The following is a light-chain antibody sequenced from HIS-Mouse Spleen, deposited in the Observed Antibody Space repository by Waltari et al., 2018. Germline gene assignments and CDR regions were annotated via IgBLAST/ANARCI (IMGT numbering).Light chain of an antibody. V-gene: IGLV2-23*01. Sequence: PGQSITISCTGTSSDVGSYNLVSWYQQHPGKAPKLMIYEGSKRPSGVSNRFSGSKSGNTASLTISGLQAEDEADYYCCSYAGSSTWVFGGGTKLTV. CDR3: CSYAGSSTWV. J-gene: IGLJ3*02. CDR1: SSDVGSYNL. CDR2: EGS.